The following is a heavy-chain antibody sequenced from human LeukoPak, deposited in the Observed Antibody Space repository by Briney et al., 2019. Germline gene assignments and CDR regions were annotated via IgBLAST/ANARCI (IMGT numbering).Heavy chain of an antibody. CDR2: ISAYNGNT. CDR3: ARDRSRGYSGYANQYYFDY. J-gene: IGHJ4*02. CDR1: GYTFTSYG. D-gene: IGHD5-12*01. V-gene: IGHV1-18*01. Sequence: ASVKVSCKASGYTFTSYGISWVRQAPGQGLEWMGWISAYNGNTNYAQKLQGRVTMTTDTSTSTAYMELRSLRSDDTAVYYCARDRSRGYSGYANQYYFDYWGQGTLVTVSS.